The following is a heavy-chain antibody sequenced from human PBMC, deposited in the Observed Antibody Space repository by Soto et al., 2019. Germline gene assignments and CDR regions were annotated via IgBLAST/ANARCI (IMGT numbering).Heavy chain of an antibody. CDR2: MNPNSGNT. J-gene: IGHJ6*02. V-gene: IGHV1-8*01. Sequence: ASVKVSCKASGYTFTSYDINWVRQATGQGLEWMGWMNPNSGNTGYAQKFQGRVTMTRNTSISTVYMELSSLRSEDTAVYYCARSRLGRDQEGSYYYGMDVWGQGTTVTVSS. CDR1: GYTFTSYD. D-gene: IGHD6-25*01. CDR3: ARSRLGRDQEGSYYYGMDV.